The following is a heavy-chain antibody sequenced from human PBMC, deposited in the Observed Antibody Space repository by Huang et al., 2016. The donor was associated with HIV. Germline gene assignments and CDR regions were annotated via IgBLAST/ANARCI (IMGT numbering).Heavy chain of an antibody. D-gene: IGHD3-3*01. CDR3: VRNPILGDDAFDI. CDR1: GGSLSANY. CDR2: VYDKGTV. V-gene: IGHV4-34*02. Sequence: QQWGTGVLKPSETLSLKCAVYGGSLSANYWTWIRQAPGKGLEWIGEVYDKGTVNYSTSLKSRLRLFLDKSRNQVSMTMTSVTAADTAIYYCVRNPILGDDAFDIWGQGTRVTVSS. J-gene: IGHJ3*02.